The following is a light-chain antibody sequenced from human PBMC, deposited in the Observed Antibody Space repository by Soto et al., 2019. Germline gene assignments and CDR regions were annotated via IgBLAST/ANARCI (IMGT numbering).Light chain of an antibody. CDR1: SGHSSYA. V-gene: IGLV4-69*01. CDR2: LNNDGSH. J-gene: IGLJ2*01. CDR3: QTWGTGIVL. Sequence: QPVLTQSPSASASLGASVKLTCTLSSGHSSYAIAWHQQQPEKGPRYLMKLNNDGSHSKGDGIPDRVSGSRSGAERYLTISSLQSEDEADYYCQTWGTGIVLFGGGTKLTVL.